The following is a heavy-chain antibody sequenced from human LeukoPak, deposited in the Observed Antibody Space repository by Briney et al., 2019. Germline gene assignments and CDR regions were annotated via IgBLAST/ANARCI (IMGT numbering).Heavy chain of an antibody. J-gene: IGHJ6*03. CDR2: IYYSGST. V-gene: IGHV4-61*01. D-gene: IGHD3-10*02. CDR1: GGSISSSSYY. Sequence: PSETLSLTCTVSGGSISSSSYYWSWIRQPPGKGLEWIGYIYYSGSTNYNPSLKSRVTISVDTSKNQFSLKLSSVTAADTAVYYCARGRMVFGELSDYYMDVWGKGTTVTISS. CDR3: ARGRMVFGELSDYYMDV.